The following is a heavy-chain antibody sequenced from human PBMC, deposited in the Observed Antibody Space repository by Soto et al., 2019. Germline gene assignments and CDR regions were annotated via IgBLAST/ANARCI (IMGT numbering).Heavy chain of an antibody. D-gene: IGHD3-9*01. CDR3: AKDIPRDLFHWFDP. V-gene: IGHV3-23*01. CDR2: ISGSGSST. Sequence: PGGSLRLSCAASGSAFSTYAMSWVRQAPGKGLEWVSVISGSGSSTYYADSVKGRFTISRDNSKNTLYLQMNSLRAEDTAVYYCAKDIPRDLFHWFDPWGQGTLVTVSS. J-gene: IGHJ5*02. CDR1: GSAFSTYA.